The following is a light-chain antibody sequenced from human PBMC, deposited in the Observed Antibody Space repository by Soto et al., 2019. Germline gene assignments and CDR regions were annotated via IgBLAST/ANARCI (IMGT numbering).Light chain of an antibody. CDR2: GAS. V-gene: IGKV3-20*01. CDR1: QSVSRSY. J-gene: IGKJ1*01. CDR3: QQYGSSPTWT. Sequence: EIVLTQSPGTLSLSPGERATLSCRASQSVSRSYLAWYHQKPGQAPRLLIYGASSRATGIPDRFSGSGSGTDFTLTISRLEPEDFAVYYCQQYGSSPTWTFGQGNKVEIK.